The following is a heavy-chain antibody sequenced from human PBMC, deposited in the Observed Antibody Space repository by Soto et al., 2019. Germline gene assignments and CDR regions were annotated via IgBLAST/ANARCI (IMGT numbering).Heavy chain of an antibody. D-gene: IGHD3-22*01. Sequence: GGSLRLSCAASGFTFSNAWMNWVRQAPGKGLEWVGRIKSKTDGGTTDYAAPGKGTFTISRDDSKNTLYLQMNSLKNEDTAVYYCTTAQTTGLPGYDSTSAFDIWGKGKMVTFS. CDR3: TTAQTTGLPGYDSTSAFDI. CDR1: GFTFSNAW. J-gene: IGHJ3*02. CDR2: IKSKTDGGTT. V-gene: IGHV3-15*07.